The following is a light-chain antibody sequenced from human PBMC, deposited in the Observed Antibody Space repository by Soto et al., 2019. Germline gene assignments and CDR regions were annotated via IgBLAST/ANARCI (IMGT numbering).Light chain of an antibody. CDR1: SSNIGAGFD. J-gene: IGLJ2*01. CDR3: QSYDNSPV. CDR2: GNS. V-gene: IGLV1-40*01. Sequence: QSVLTQPPSVSGAPGQRVTISCTGSSSNIGAGFDVHWYQQLPGTAPKLLIYGNSNRASGVPDRFSGSKSGTSASLAITGLQAEDEADYYCQSYDNSPVFGGGTKLTVL.